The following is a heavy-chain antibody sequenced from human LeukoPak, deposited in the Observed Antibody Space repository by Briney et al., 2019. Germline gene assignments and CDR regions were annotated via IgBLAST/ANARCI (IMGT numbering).Heavy chain of an antibody. CDR1: VYTLTELS. V-gene: IGHV1-24*01. J-gene: IGHJ5*02. CDR2: FDPEDGET. Sequence: SVTVSCTFSVYTLTELSLHWVRQPPGNGLGWMGVFDPEDGETIYAQKFQGRVTMTEDTSTDTSYMELSSLSSEDTAVYYCATDKVGVVVSATWPWFDAWGQGTLVTVSS. D-gene: IGHD2-15*01. CDR3: ATDKVGVVVSATWPWFDA.